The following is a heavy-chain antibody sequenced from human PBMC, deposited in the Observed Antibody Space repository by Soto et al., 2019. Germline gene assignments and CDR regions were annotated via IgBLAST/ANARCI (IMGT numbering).Heavy chain of an antibody. J-gene: IGHJ3*02. CDR3: ARPASLGYCSGGSCYSGAFDI. V-gene: IGHV1-69*02. CDR1: GGTFSSYT. D-gene: IGHD2-15*01. CDR2: IIPILGIA. Sequence: QVQLVQSGAGVKKPGSSVKVSCKASGGTFSSYTISWVRQAPGQGLEWMGRIIPILGIANYAQKFQGRVTITADKSTSTAYMELSSLRSEDTAVYYCARPASLGYCSGGSCYSGAFDIWGQGTMVTVSS.